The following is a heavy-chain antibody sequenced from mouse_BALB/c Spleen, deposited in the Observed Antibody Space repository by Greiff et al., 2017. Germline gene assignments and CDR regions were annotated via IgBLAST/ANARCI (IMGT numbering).Heavy chain of an antibody. Sequence: EVQGVESGGGLVQPKGSLKLSCAASGFTFNTYAMNWVRQAPGKGLEWVARIRSKSNNYATYYADSVKDRFTISRDDSQSMLYLQMNNLKTEDTAMYYCVRFTTATWAMDYWGQGTSVTVSS. CDR1: GFTFNTYA. CDR2: IRSKSNNYAT. J-gene: IGHJ4*01. V-gene: IGHV10-1*02. D-gene: IGHD1-2*01. CDR3: VRFTTATWAMDY.